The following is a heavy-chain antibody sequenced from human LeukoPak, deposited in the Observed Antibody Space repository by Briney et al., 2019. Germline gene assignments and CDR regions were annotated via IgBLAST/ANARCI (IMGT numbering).Heavy chain of an antibody. CDR1: GYTFTSYA. V-gene: IGHV1-3*01. J-gene: IGHJ4*02. CDR3: ARVYIYEPYYFDY. Sequence: GASVKVSCKASGYTFTSYAMHWVRQAPGQRLEWMGWINAGNGNTKYSQKFQGRVTITRDTSASTAYMELSSLRSEDTAVYYCARVYIYEPYYFDYWGQGTLVTVSS. CDR2: INAGNGNT. D-gene: IGHD5/OR15-5a*01.